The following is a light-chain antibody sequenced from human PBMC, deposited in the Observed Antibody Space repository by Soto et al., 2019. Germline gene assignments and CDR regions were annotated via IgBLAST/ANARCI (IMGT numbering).Light chain of an antibody. J-gene: IGKJ2*01. CDR1: QSVSSSY. CDR3: QQYGSPPLYT. V-gene: IGKV3-20*01. Sequence: EIVLTHYPGILSLSPGERATLSCRASQSVSSSYLAWYQQKPGQAPRLLIYGASSRATGIPDRFSGSGSGTDFTLTISRLEPDDFAVYYCQQYGSPPLYTFGQGTKLEIK. CDR2: GAS.